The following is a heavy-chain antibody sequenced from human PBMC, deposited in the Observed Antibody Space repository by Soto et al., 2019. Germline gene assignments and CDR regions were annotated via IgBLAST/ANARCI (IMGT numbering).Heavy chain of an antibody. D-gene: IGHD3-3*01. CDR2: IDPSDSYT. Sequence: PGESLKISCKGSGYSFTSYWISWVRQMPGKGLEWMGRIDPSDSYTNYSPSFQGQVTISADKSINSVYLQWSSLKASDTATYYCARLGFNYDFLSGYYHVHHYYGIDVWGQGTTVNVSS. CDR1: GYSFTSYW. CDR3: ARLGFNYDFLSGYYHVHHYYGIDV. V-gene: IGHV5-10-1*04. J-gene: IGHJ6*02.